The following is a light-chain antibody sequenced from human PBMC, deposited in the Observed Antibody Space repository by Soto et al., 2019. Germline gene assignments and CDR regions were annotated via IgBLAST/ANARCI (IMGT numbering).Light chain of an antibody. CDR1: SSDVGGYKY. Sequence: QSALTQPASVSGSPGQSITISCTGTSSDVGGYKYVSWYQQHPGKGPKLMIYDVSNRPSGVSNRFSGSKSGNTASLTISGLQAEDEADYYCSSYTSSSTLYVVFGGGTKLTVL. J-gene: IGLJ2*01. CDR2: DVS. CDR3: SSYTSSSTLYVV. V-gene: IGLV2-14*01.